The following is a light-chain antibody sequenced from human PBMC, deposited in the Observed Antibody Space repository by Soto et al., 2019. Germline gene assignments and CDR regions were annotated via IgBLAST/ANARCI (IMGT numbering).Light chain of an antibody. CDR2: DVR. J-gene: IGLJ3*02. V-gene: IGLV2-11*01. Sequence: QSALTQSRSVSGSPGQSVTISCTGTSSDVGAYNYVSWYQQHPGKAPKLMIFDVRERPSGVPDRFSGSKFGNTASLAISGLQAEDEAEYFCCSYAGSYSWVFGGGTKLTVL. CDR1: SSDVGAYNY. CDR3: CSYAGSYSWV.